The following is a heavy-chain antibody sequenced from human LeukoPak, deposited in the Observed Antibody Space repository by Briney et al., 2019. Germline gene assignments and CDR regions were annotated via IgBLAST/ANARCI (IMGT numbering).Heavy chain of an antibody. CDR3: ARDHSSGWYSDYFDY. V-gene: IGHV3-64*01. CDR1: GFTFSSYA. Sequence: GGSLRLSCAASGFTFSSYAMHWVRQPPGKGLEYVSAISSNGGSTYYANSVKGRFTISRDNSKNTLYLQMNSLRAEDTAVYYCARDHSSGWYSDYFDYWGQGTLVTVSS. CDR2: ISSNGGST. J-gene: IGHJ4*02. D-gene: IGHD6-19*01.